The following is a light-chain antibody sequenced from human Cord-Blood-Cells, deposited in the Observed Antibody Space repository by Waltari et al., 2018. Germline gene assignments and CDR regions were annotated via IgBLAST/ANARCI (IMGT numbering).Light chain of an antibody. J-gene: IGLJ2*01. Sequence: QSALTQPASVSGSPGQSITISCTGTSSVVGGYNYVSWYQQHPGKAPNLLIYDVSKRPSGVSNRFSGSKSGNTASLTISGLQAEDEADYYCSSYTSSSTYVVFGGGTKLTVL. CDR2: DVS. CDR3: SSYTSSSTYVV. CDR1: SSVVGGYNY. V-gene: IGLV2-14*01.